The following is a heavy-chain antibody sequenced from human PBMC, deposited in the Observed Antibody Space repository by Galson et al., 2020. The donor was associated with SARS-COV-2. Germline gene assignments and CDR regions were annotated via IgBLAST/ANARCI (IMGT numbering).Heavy chain of an antibody. Sequence: KISCKASGFTFTSSAMQWVRQARGQRLAWIGWNVVGSGNTNYAQKFQERVTITRDMSTSTAYMELSSLRSEDTAVYYCAVHPAGSGSYPFDYWGQGTLVTVSS. J-gene: IGHJ4*02. V-gene: IGHV1-58*02. CDR2: NVVGSGNT. D-gene: IGHD3-10*01. CDR3: AVHPAGSGSYPFDY. CDR1: GFTFTSSA.